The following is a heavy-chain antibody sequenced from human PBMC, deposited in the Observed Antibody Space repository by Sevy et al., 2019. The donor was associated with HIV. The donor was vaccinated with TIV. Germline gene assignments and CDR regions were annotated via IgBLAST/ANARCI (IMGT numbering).Heavy chain of an antibody. CDR3: AKDSRTTGITIFGVVNWGFDY. D-gene: IGHD3-3*01. CDR2: ISGSGGST. V-gene: IGHV3-23*01. J-gene: IGHJ4*02. Sequence: GGSLRLSCAASGFTFSSYAMSWVRQASGKGLEWVSAISGSGGSTYYADSVKGRFTISRDNSKNTLYLQMNSLRAEDTAVYYCAKDSRTTGITIFGVVNWGFDYWGQGTLVTVSS. CDR1: GFTFSSYA.